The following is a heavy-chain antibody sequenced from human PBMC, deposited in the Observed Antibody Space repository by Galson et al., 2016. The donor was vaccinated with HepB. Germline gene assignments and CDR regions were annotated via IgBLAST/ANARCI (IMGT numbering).Heavy chain of an antibody. V-gene: IGHV1-2*02. Sequence: SVKVSCKASGYTFTDFYIHWVRQAPGQGLEWMGWINPNSGDTKSGQRFEGRVTLTSDTSISTAYMELSRLRPDDTAVFYCARVPHYFDGVDSYRPYGMAVWGQGTTVIVS. CDR2: INPNSGDT. J-gene: IGHJ6*02. D-gene: IGHD2-21*01. CDR3: ARVPHYFDGVDSYRPYGMAV. CDR1: GYTFTDFY.